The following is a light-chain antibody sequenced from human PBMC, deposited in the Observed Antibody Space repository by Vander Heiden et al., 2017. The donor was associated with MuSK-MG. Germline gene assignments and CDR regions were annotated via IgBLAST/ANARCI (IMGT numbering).Light chain of an antibody. J-gene: IGLJ1*01. CDR3: SSYTSSSTYV. V-gene: IGLV2-14*03. CDR2: DVS. Sequence: QSALTQPASVSGYPGPSITISCTGTSSDVGGYNYVSWYQQHPGKAPKLMIYDVSNRPSGVSNRFSGSKSGNTASLTISGLQAEDEADYYCSSYTSSSTYVFGTGTKVTVL. CDR1: SSDVGGYNY.